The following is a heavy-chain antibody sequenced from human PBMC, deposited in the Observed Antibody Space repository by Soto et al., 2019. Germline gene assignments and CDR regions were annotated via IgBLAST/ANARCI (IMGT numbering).Heavy chain of an antibody. Sequence: EVQLVESGGGLVKPGWSLRLSCAASGFTFTRYSMNQVRQAPGKGLEWVSSISSTTNYIYYGDSMKGRFTISRDNAKNSVYLEMNSLRAEDTAVYYCARESEDLTSNFDYWGQGTLVTVSS. CDR3: ARESEDLTSNFDY. D-gene: IGHD2-8*01. V-gene: IGHV3-21*06. CDR1: GFTFTRYS. J-gene: IGHJ4*02. CDR2: ISSTTNYI.